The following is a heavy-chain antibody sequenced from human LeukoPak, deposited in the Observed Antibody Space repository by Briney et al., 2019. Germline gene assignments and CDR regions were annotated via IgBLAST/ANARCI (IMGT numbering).Heavy chain of an antibody. V-gene: IGHV3-11*01. CDR1: GFIFSDYY. Sequence: GGSLRLSCAASGFIFSDYYMSWIRQAPGKGLEWVSYLSTSGDIMYYAGSVKGRFTISRDNAKNSLYLEMDSLRAEDTAVYYCARGHYGGNPADAFDIWGQGTMVTAS. J-gene: IGHJ3*02. CDR2: LSTSGDIM. CDR3: ARGHYGGNPADAFDI. D-gene: IGHD4-23*01.